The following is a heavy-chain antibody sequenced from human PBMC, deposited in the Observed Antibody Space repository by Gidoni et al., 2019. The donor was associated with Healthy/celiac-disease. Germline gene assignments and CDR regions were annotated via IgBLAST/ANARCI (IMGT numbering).Heavy chain of an antibody. CDR3: AKWLAAAGWGWFDP. J-gene: IGHJ5*02. V-gene: IGHV3-23*01. Sequence: EVQLLESGGGLVQPGGSLRLSRAASGFTFSSYAMSWVRQAPGKGLEWVSAISGSGGSTYYADSVKGRFTISRDKSKNTLYLQMNSLRAEDTAVYYCAKWLAAAGWGWFDPWGQGTLVTVSS. D-gene: IGHD6-13*01. CDR2: ISGSGGST. CDR1: GFTFSSYA.